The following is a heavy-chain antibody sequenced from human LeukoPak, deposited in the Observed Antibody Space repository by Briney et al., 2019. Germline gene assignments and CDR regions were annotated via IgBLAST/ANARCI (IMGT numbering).Heavy chain of an antibody. D-gene: IGHD3-3*01. CDR2: ISSSSSYI. V-gene: IGHV3-21*01. Sequence: PGGSLRLSCAASGFIFNNHPMIWVRQAPGKGLEWVSSISSSSSYIYYADSVKGRFTISRDNAKNSLYLQMNSLRAEDTAVYYCARDSPLTIFGVVIIRDGMDVWGQGTTVTVSS. J-gene: IGHJ6*02. CDR1: GFIFNNHP. CDR3: ARDSPLTIFGVVIIRDGMDV.